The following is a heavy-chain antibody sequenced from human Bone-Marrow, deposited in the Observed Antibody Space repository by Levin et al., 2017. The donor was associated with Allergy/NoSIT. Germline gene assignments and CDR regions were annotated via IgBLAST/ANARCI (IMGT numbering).Heavy chain of an antibody. CDR2: ISGSGRST. V-gene: IGHV3-23*01. CDR1: GFIFSNYA. CDR3: AKVGEYGSATYYNFDY. D-gene: IGHD3-10*01. J-gene: IGHJ4*02. Sequence: GGSLRLSCAASGFIFSNYAMSWVRQAPGKGLEWVSGISGSGRSTYYADSVKGRFTIYRDNFESTLYLQMNSLRAEDTAVYYCAKVGEYGSATYYNFDYWGQGTLVTVSS.